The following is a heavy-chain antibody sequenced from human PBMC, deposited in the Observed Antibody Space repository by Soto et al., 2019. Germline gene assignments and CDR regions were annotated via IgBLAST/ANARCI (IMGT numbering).Heavy chain of an antibody. D-gene: IGHD3-22*01. Sequence: QVQLVESGGGVVQPGRSLRLSCAASGFTFSSYGMHWVRQAPGKGLEWVAVISYDGSNKYYADSVKGRFTISRDNSKNTLYLQMNSLRAEDTAVYYCAKDLDDSSGYDYWGQGTLVTVSS. J-gene: IGHJ4*02. CDR2: ISYDGSNK. V-gene: IGHV3-30*18. CDR3: AKDLDDSSGYDY. CDR1: GFTFSSYG.